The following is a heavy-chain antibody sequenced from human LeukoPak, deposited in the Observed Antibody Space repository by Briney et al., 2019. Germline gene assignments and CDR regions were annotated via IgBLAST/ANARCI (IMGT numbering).Heavy chain of an antibody. CDR1: GYTFINYA. D-gene: IGHD2-2*01. Sequence: ASVKVSCKASGYTFINYAISWVRQAPGQGLEWMGWISAYNANTHYAQKVQGRVTVTTDTSTSTAYMELRSLRSDDTAVYYCASRLPAAESAWFDPWGQGTLVTVSS. CDR3: ASRLPAAESAWFDP. V-gene: IGHV1-18*01. CDR2: ISAYNANT. J-gene: IGHJ5*02.